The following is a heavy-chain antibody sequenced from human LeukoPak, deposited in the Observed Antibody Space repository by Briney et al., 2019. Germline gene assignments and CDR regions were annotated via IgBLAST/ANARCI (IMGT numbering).Heavy chain of an antibody. CDR2: IYYTGST. J-gene: IGHJ4*02. V-gene: IGHV4-59*01. Sequence: PSETLSLTCTVSGGSISGNYWSWIRQPPEKGLEWIGYIYYTGSTNYNPSLKSRVTTSVDTSKNQFSLKLISVTAADTAVYFCAGHYDILTGYDYWGQGTLVTVSS. CDR1: GGSISGNY. D-gene: IGHD3-9*01. CDR3: AGHYDILTGYDY.